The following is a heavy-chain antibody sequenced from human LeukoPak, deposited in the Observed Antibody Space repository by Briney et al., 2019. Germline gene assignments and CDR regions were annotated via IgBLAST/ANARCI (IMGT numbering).Heavy chain of an antibody. CDR2: IYYSGST. V-gene: IGHV4-59*01. CDR1: GGSISSYY. CDR3: ARALNSFDI. Sequence: PSETLSLTCAVSGGSISSYYWSWIRQPPGKGLEWIGYIYYSGSTNYNPSLKSRVTISVDTSKNQFSLKLSSVTAADTAVYYCARALNSFDIWGQGTMVTVSS. J-gene: IGHJ3*02.